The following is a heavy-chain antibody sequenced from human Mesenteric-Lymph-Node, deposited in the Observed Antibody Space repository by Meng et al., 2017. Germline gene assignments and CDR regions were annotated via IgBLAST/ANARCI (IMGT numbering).Heavy chain of an antibody. J-gene: IGHJ3*02. V-gene: IGHV6-1*01. CDR2: TYYRSKWYN. CDR1: GDSVSSNSAA. D-gene: IGHD6-13*01. Sequence: SQTLSLTCAISGDSVSSNSAAWNWIRQSPSRGLEWLGRTYYRSKWYNDYAVSVKSRITINPDTSKNQFSLQLNSVTPEDTAVYYCARDSGYSSSWYGDAFDIWGQGTMVTVSS. CDR3: ARDSGYSSSWYGDAFDI.